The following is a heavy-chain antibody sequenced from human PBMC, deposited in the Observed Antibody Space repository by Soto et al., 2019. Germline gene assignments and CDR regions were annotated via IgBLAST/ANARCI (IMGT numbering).Heavy chain of an antibody. CDR1: GSTFSSYA. V-gene: IGHV3-23*01. CDR3: ARVIMRPFSKFDY. D-gene: IGHD3-3*02. CDR2: ISGSGGDT. Sequence: GGSLRLSCAASGSTFSSYAMSWVRQAPGKGLEWVSAISGSGGDTYYADSVKGRFSISRDNSKNTVFLQMNSLRAEDTAVYYCARVIMRPFSKFDYWGQGTLGHRLL. J-gene: IGHJ4*02.